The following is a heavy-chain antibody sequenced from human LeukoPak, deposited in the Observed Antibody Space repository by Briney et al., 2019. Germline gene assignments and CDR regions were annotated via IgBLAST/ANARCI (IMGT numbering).Heavy chain of an antibody. CDR3: ARGGIAAAGTAIDY. D-gene: IGHD6-13*01. J-gene: IGHJ4*02. Sequence: PGRSLRLSCAASGFTFSSYGMHWVRQAPGKGLEWVAVISYDGSNKYYADSVKGRFTISRDNSKNTLYLQMNSLRAEDTAVYYCARGGIAAAGTAIDYWGQGTLVTVFS. CDR2: ISYDGSNK. V-gene: IGHV3-30*03. CDR1: GFTFSSYG.